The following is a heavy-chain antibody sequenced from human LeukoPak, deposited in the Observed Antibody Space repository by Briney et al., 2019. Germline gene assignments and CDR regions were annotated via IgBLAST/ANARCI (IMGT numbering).Heavy chain of an antibody. Sequence: PGGSLRLSCAASGFDFSDYWMSWVRQAPGKGLEWVANLKHDGREKSYVDSVKGRFSISRDNAKNSLYLQIDSLRAEDTAVYYCATDSGAQRYWGQGTLATVSS. CDR3: ATDSGAQRY. CDR2: LKHDGREK. D-gene: IGHD1-26*01. V-gene: IGHV3-7*01. J-gene: IGHJ4*02. CDR1: GFDFSDYW.